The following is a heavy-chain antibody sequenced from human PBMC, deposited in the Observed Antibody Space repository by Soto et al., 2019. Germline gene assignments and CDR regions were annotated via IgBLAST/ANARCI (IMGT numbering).Heavy chain of an antibody. CDR1: GFTFNSEW. V-gene: IGHV3-23*01. CDR2: IKDGGGGT. D-gene: IGHD3-3*01. Sequence: GSLRLSCAASGFTFNSEWMSWVRQFPGKGLEWVANIKDGGGGTYYADSVKGRFTISRDNSKNTLYLQMNSLRAEDTAVYYCAKDRRFLEWLLLDYWGQGTLVTVSS. J-gene: IGHJ4*02. CDR3: AKDRRFLEWLLLDY.